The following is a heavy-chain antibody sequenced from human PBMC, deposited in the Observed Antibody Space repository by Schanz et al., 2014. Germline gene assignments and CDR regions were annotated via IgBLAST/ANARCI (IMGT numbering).Heavy chain of an antibody. CDR2: ISSSSSYT. CDR1: GFTFSDYY. J-gene: IGHJ6*02. D-gene: IGHD6-19*01. V-gene: IGHV3-11*06. Sequence: QVQLVESGGGLVKPGGSLRLSCVASGFTFSDYYMSWIRQAPGKGLEWVSYISSSSSYTNYADSVKGRFTISRDNAKNSLSLQMNSLRAEDTAVYYCARSYSSGWYPYYYGMDVWGQGTTVTVSS. CDR3: ARSYSSGWYPYYYGMDV.